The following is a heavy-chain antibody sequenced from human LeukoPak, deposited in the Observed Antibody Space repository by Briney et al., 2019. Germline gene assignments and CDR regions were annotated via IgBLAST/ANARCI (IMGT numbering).Heavy chain of an antibody. Sequence: SETLSLTCTVSGDSISSSTYSTTYYWGWIRQPPGRGLEWIGSITYSGTTHYNASLKSRVTISVDTSKNQFSLRLSSVTAADTAVYFCARHGGRYNWSPSDWGQGTLVTVSS. CDR3: ARHGGRYNWSPSD. J-gene: IGHJ4*02. CDR1: GDSISSSTYSTTYY. D-gene: IGHD1-20*01. V-gene: IGHV4-39*01. CDR2: ITYSGTT.